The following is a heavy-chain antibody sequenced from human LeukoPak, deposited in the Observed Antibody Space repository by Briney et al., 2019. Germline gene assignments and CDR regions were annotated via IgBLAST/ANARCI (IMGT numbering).Heavy chain of an antibody. CDR3: ARDNTVINLDALDI. Sequence: SVKVSCKASGGTFSSYAISWVRQAPGQGLEWMGGIIPIFGTANYAQKFQGRVTITADESTSTAYMELSSLRSDDTALYYCARDNTVINLDALDIWGQGTMVTVSS. CDR1: GGTFSSYA. V-gene: IGHV1-69*13. CDR2: IIPIFGTA. J-gene: IGHJ3*02. D-gene: IGHD4-17*01.